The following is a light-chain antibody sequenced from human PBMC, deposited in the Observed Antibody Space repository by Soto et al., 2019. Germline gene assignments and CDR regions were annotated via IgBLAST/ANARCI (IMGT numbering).Light chain of an antibody. CDR3: TSYTSSNTPYV. J-gene: IGLJ1*01. Sequence: QSVLTQPPSASGSPGQSVTISCTGTSSDVGDNYVSWYQQHLGKAPKLIIYEVSQRPSGVPDRFSGSKSGNTASLTVSGLQTEDEADYYCTSYTSSNTPYVFGTGTKVTV. V-gene: IGLV2-8*01. CDR1: SSDVGDNY. CDR2: EVS.